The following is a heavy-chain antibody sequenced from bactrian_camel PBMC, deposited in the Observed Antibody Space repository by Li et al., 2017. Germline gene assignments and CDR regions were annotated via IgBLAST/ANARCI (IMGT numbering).Heavy chain of an antibody. CDR2: IYIPGGYT. J-gene: IGHJ6*01. D-gene: IGHD6*01. V-gene: IGHV3S40*01. CDR1: GYTRASGV. Sequence: VQLVESGGGSVQAGGSLRLSCEASGYTRASGVMGWFCQAPGKEREGVATIYIPGGYTLYADSVKGRFTLSQDNAKNTVSLQMSSLKPEDTGVYYCATERCFDGGIWSSMCFAYWGQGTQVTVS. CDR3: ATERCFDGGIWSSMCFAY.